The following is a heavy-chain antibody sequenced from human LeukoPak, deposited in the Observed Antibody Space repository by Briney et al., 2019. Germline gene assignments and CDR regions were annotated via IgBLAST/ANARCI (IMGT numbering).Heavy chain of an antibody. Sequence: ASVKVSCKASGYTFTSYGISWVRQAPGQGLEWVGWISAYNGNTNYAQKLQGRVTMTTDTSTSTAYMELRSLRSDDTAVYYCARDYGDYLTREYYFDYWGQGTLVTVSS. J-gene: IGHJ4*02. CDR1: GYTFTSYG. V-gene: IGHV1-18*01. D-gene: IGHD4-17*01. CDR2: ISAYNGNT. CDR3: ARDYGDYLTREYYFDY.